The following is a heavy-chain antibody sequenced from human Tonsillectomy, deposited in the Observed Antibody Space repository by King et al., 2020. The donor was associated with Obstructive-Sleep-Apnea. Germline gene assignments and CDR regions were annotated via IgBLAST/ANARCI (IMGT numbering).Heavy chain of an antibody. Sequence: VQLVQSGAEVKKPGESLKISCKGSGYRFTSYWIGWVRQMPGKGLEWMGIIYPGDSNTRYSPSFQGQVTISADKSITTAYLQWSSLKASDTAMYYCARLGGYDSSGLYYYYCMDVWGQGTTVTVSS. CDR3: ARLGGYDSSGLYYYYCMDV. V-gene: IGHV5-51*01. CDR1: GYRFTSYW. D-gene: IGHD3-22*01. CDR2: IYPGDSNT. J-gene: IGHJ6*02.